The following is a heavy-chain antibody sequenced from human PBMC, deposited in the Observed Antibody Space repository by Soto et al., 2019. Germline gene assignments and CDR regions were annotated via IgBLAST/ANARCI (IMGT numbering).Heavy chain of an antibody. CDR1: GFTFSSFA. D-gene: IGHD1-26*01. CDR3: VRKIVGTTTSGAYWYFDV. Sequence: EVQLLESGGGLVQPGGSLRLSCAASGFTFSSFAMNWARQAPGKGLEWVSGLRGGGDATFYGDSVKGRFPISRVHSKNTLYLQMNSLRAEDTAVYYCVRKIVGTTTSGAYWYFDVWGRGTLVTVSS. V-gene: IGHV3-23*01. J-gene: IGHJ2*01. CDR2: LRGGGDAT.